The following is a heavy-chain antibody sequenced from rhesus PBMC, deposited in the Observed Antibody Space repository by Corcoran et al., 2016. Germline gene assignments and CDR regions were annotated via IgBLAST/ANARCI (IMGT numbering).Heavy chain of an antibody. CDR2: INGNVGST. D-gene: IGHD4-23*01. Sequence: QVQLQESGPGLVKPSETLSLTCAVSGGSFSSYWGGRIRPPPGKRREGIGEINGNVGSTTSNPPLKSQRPISKDASKNQFSLKLSSVTAADTAVYCCARPVYSNYVMGLDYWGQGVLVTVSS. J-gene: IGHJ4*01. CDR1: GGSFSSYW. V-gene: IGHV4-80*01. CDR3: ARPVYSNYVMGLDY.